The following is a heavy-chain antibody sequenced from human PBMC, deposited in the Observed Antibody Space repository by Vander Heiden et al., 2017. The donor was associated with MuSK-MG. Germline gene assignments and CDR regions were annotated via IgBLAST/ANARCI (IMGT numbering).Heavy chain of an antibody. J-gene: IGHJ3*02. CDR3: AIDGAGRAVGGAFDI. D-gene: IGHD6-19*01. V-gene: IGHV1-2*02. CDR1: GYTFTGYY. Sequence: QVQLVQSGAEVKKPGASVKVSCKASGYTFTGYYMHWVRQAPGQGLEWMGWINPNSGGTNYAQKVQGRVTMTRDTSISTAYMELSRLRSEDTAVYYCAIDGAGRAVGGAFDIWGQGTMVTVYS. CDR2: INPNSGGT.